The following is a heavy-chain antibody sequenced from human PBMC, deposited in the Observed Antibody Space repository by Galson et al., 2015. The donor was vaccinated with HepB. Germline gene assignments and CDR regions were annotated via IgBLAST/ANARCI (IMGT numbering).Heavy chain of an antibody. Sequence: SLRLSCAASGFTFSSYAMSWVRQAPGKGLAWVSAISGSGGNTYYADSVKGRFTISRDNSKNTLYLQMNSLRAEDTAVYYCAKESQGLVGRWFDPGGQGTLVTGSS. D-gene: IGHD6-19*01. V-gene: IGHV3-23*01. J-gene: IGHJ5*02. CDR1: GFTFSSYA. CDR3: AKESQGLVGRWFDP. CDR2: ISGSGGNT.